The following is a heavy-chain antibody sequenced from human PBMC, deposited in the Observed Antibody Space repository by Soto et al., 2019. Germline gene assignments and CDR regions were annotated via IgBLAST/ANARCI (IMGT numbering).Heavy chain of an antibody. V-gene: IGHV4-31*03. CDR3: VRDEYYYDSSGYYV. CDR2: IYYSGST. J-gene: IGHJ6*02. Sequence: QVQLQESGPGLVKPSQTLSLTCTVSGGSISIGGYYWSWIRQHPGKGLEWIGDIYYSGSTYYNPSLKSRVTRSVDTSKNQFSLKLRSVTAADKAVYYCVRDEYYYDSSGYYVWGQGTTVNVSS. D-gene: IGHD3-22*01. CDR1: GGSISIGGYY.